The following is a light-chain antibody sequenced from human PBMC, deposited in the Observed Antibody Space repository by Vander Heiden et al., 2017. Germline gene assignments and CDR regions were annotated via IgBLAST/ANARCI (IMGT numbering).Light chain of an antibody. CDR2: DNN. CDR3: GTWDSSLSAVV. Sequence: QSVLTQPPSLSAAPGPLLTISLSGSSSHIGNNYVSWYPQLPGTVPKLLIYDNNKRPSGIPDRFSGSKSGTSAILGITGLQTGDEADYYCGTWDSSLSAVVFGGGTKLTVL. J-gene: IGLJ2*01. CDR1: SSHIGNNY. V-gene: IGLV1-51*01.